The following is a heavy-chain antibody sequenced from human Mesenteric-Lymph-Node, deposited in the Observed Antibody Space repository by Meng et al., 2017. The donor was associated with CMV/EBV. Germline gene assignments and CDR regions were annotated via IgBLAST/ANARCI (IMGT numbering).Heavy chain of an antibody. CDR2: INPSGGST. CDR3: ARGRFYCSSTSCNGAFDY. D-gene: IGHD2-2*01. CDR1: GYTFTSYY. J-gene: IGHJ4*02. V-gene: IGHV1-46*01. Sequence: ASVKVSCKASGYTFTSYYMHWVRQAPGQGLEWMGIINPSGGSTSYAQKFQGRVTMTTDESTSTAYMELSSLRSEDTAVYYCARGRFYCSSTSCNGAFDYWGQGTLVTVSS.